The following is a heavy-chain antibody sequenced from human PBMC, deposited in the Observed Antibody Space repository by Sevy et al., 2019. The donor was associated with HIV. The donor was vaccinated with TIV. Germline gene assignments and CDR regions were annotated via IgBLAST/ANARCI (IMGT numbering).Heavy chain of an antibody. D-gene: IGHD6-25*01. CDR1: GFIFSDHY. CDR3: VRVGHSSGSGRPFDF. V-gene: IGHV3-72*01. CDR2: TRNRANSFST. Sequence: GGSLRLSCAASGFIFSDHYMDWVRQAPGKGLEWVGRTRNRANSFSTEYAASVQGRFTISRDDSRNSVYLQMNSLKTEDTAVYYCVRVGHSSGSGRPFDFWGQGTLVTVSS. J-gene: IGHJ4*02.